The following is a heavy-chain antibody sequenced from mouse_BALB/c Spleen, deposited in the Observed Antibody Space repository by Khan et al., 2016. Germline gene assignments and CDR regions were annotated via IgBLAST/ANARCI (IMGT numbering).Heavy chain of an antibody. CDR1: GFTFSAYG. J-gene: IGHJ3*01. V-gene: IGHV5-6*01. D-gene: IGHD4-1*01. CDR2: INSDGDYT. CDR3: ASHFTGSFAY. Sequence: EVELVESGGDLVKPGGSLRLSCAASGFTFSAYGMSWVRQPPDKRLEWVATINSDGDYTYYPDTVKGRFTISRNNAENTLSLQMSSLQSEYTAIYYCASHFTGSFAYWGQGTLVTVSA.